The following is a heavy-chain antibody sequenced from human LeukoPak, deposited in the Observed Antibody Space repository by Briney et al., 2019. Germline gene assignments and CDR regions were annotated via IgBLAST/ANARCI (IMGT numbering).Heavy chain of an antibody. Sequence: GRSLRLSCAASGFTFDDYAMHWVRQAPGKGLEWVSGISWNSGSIGYADSVKGRFTISRDNAKNSLYLQMNSLRAEDTAVYYCAKDPVVPAAFYYYYGMDVWGQGTTVTVSS. J-gene: IGHJ6*02. V-gene: IGHV3-9*01. CDR1: GFTFDDYA. CDR3: AKDPVVPAAFYYYYGMDV. D-gene: IGHD2-2*01. CDR2: ISWNSGSI.